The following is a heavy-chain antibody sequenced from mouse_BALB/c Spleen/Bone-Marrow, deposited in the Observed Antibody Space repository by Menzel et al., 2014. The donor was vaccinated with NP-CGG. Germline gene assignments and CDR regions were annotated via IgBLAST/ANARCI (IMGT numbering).Heavy chain of an antibody. V-gene: IGHV1S41*01. CDR1: GYTFTSYW. D-gene: IGHD2-14*01. J-gene: IGHJ2*01. Sequence: DLVKPGASVKLSCKASGYTFTSYWINWIKQRPGQGLEWIGRIAPGSGDTYYNEIFKGKATLTVDTSSSTAYIQLSSLSSEDSAVYFYERREVRRAGYYFDYWGQGTTLTVSS. CDR3: ERREVRRAGYYFDY. CDR2: IAPGSGDT.